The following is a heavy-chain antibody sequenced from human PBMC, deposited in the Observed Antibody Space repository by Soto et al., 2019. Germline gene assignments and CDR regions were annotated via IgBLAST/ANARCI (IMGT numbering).Heavy chain of an antibody. V-gene: IGHV4-59*08. CDR2: IYYSGST. CDR1: GGSISSYY. J-gene: IGHJ6*03. CDR3: ARRRGYCSSTSCLYYYYYYMDV. Sequence: SETLSLTCTVSGGSISSYYWSWIRQPPGKGLEWIGYIYYSGSTNYNPSLKSRVTISVDTSKNQFSLKLSSVTAADTAVYYCARRRGYCSSTSCLYYYYYYMDVWGKGTTVTVSS. D-gene: IGHD2-2*01.